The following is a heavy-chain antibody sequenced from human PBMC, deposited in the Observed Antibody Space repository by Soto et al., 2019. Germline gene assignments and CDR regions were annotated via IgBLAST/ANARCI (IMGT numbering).Heavy chain of an antibody. Sequence: SVKVSCKASGGTFGSQGIAWVRQAPGQGLEWMGGFIAMLGTPTYAKKVQGRATISADESLTSSYLELRSLRSEDTGVYFCARGAMANFDYWGQGTVVTVPQ. D-gene: IGHD5-18*01. J-gene: IGHJ4*02. V-gene: IGHV1-69*13. CDR3: ARGAMANFDY. CDR1: GGTFGSQG. CDR2: FIAMLGTP.